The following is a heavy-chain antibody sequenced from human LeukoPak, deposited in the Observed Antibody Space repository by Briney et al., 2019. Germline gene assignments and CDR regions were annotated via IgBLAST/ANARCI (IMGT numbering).Heavy chain of an antibody. V-gene: IGHV4-34*01. J-gene: IGHJ4*02. CDR2: INHSGST. CDR3: ARGFRITMVRGVIIKGSRFDY. Sequence: SETLSLTCAVYGGSFSGYYWSWIHQPPGKGLEWIGEINHSGSTNYNPSLKSRVTISVDTSKNQFSLKLSSVTAADTAVYYCARGFRITMVRGVIIKGSRFDYWGQGTLVTVSS. D-gene: IGHD3-10*01. CDR1: GGSFSGYY.